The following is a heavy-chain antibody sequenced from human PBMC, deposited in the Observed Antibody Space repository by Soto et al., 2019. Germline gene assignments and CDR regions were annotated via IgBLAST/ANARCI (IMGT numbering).Heavy chain of an antibody. CDR3: ASPLWNYYDSSGYHRSGY. CDR1: GGTFSSYA. Sequence: SVKVSCKASGGTFSSYAISWVRQAPGQGLEWMGGIIPIFGTANYAQKFQGRVTITADKSTSTAYMELSSLRSEDTAVYYCASPLWNYYDSSGYHRSGYWGHVPLFTVSS. J-gene: IGHJ4*01. V-gene: IGHV1-69*06. D-gene: IGHD3-22*01. CDR2: IIPIFGTA.